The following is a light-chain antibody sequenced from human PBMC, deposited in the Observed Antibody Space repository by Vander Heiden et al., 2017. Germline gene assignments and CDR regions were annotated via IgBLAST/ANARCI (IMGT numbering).Light chain of an antibody. CDR1: QSIINY. V-gene: IGKV1-39*01. J-gene: IGKJ1*01. CDR3: QQSDSSPRT. CDR2: AAS. Sequence: DTHLTQSPSSLSASVGDRVTIACRASQSIINYLNWYQQKPGKAPKLLIYAASSLQSGVPSRFSGSGSGTDFTLSISSLQPEDFATYYCQQSDSSPRTFGQGTKVEIK.